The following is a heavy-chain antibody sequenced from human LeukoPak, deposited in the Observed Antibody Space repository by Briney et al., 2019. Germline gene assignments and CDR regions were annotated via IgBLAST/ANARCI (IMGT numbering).Heavy chain of an antibody. D-gene: IGHD6-13*01. Sequence: GGSLRLSCAASGFTFSTYNMNWVPQAPGKGLEWVSSISSRSSDIYYADSMKGRFTISRDNAKNSLYLQMNNLRAEDTTVYYCARDSSSWYNFDYWGQGTLVTVSS. J-gene: IGHJ4*02. CDR1: GFTFSTYN. CDR2: ISSRSSDI. CDR3: ARDSSSWYNFDY. V-gene: IGHV3-21*01.